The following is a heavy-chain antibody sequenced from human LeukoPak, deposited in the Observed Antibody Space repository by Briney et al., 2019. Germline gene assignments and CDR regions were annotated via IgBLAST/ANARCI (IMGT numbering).Heavy chain of an antibody. V-gene: IGHV4-34*01. CDR3: ARRPRRGGSYYMLSPVLVPFDY. CDR2: INHSGST. CDR1: GGSFSGYY. Sequence: PSETLSLTCAVYGGSFSGYYWSWIRQPPGKGLEWIGEINHSGSTNYNPSLKSRVTISVDTSKNQFSLKLSSVTAADTAVYYCARRPRRGGSYYMLSPVLVPFDYWGQGTLVTVSS. D-gene: IGHD1-26*01. J-gene: IGHJ4*02.